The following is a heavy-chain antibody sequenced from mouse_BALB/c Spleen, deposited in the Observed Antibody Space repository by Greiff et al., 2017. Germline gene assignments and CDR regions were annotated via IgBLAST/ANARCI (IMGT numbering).Heavy chain of an antibody. CDR3: ARDDY. Sequence: EVQLQQSGPGLVKPSQSLSLTCTVTGYSITSDYAWNWIRQFPGNKLEWMGYISYSGSTSYNPSLKSRISITRDTSKNQFFLQLNSVTTEDTATYYCARDDYWGQGTLVTVSA. J-gene: IGHJ3*01. CDR2: ISYSGST. V-gene: IGHV3-2*02. CDR1: GYSITSDYA.